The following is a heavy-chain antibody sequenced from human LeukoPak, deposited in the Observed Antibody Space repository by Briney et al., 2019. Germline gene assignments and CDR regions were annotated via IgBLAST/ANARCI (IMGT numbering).Heavy chain of an antibody. CDR2: ISGSGGST. CDR1: GFTFSSYA. CDR3: AKDTYNWNQFDY. Sequence: PGGSLRLSCAASGFTFSSYAMSWVRQAPGKGLEWVSAISGSGGSTYYADSVKGRFTISSDNSKNTLYLQMNSLRAEDTAVYYCAKDTYNWNQFDYWGQGTLVTVSS. D-gene: IGHD1-20*01. J-gene: IGHJ4*02. V-gene: IGHV3-23*01.